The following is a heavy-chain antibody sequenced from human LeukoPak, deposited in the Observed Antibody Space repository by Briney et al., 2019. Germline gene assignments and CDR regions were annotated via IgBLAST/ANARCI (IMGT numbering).Heavy chain of an antibody. CDR2: INSDGSWT. CDR3: VSFYETY. V-gene: IGHV3-74*01. Sequence: GGSLRPSCAASGNYWMHWVRQVPGKGLVWVSHINSDGSWTSYADSVKGRFTISKDNAKNTVYLQMNSLRAEDTAVYYCVSFYETYWGRGTLVTVSS. J-gene: IGHJ4*02. D-gene: IGHD2/OR15-2a*01. CDR1: GNYW.